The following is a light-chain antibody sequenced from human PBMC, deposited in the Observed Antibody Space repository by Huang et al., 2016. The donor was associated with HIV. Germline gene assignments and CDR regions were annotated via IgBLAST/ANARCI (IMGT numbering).Light chain of an antibody. J-gene: IGKJ2*01. Sequence: EIVLTQSPATLFLSPGERVPLSCGASPNIKNDLSWYQKRQGQAPRLLISNASDRATGIPARFSGSGSGTDFTLTISSLEPEDFVVYFCQQRTNWPPGYTFGQGTKL. CDR3: QQRTNWPPGYT. CDR1: PNIKND. CDR2: NAS. V-gene: IGKV3-11*01.